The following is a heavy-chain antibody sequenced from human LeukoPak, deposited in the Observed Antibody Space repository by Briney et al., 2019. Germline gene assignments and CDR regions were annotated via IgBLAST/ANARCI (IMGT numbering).Heavy chain of an antibody. J-gene: IGHJ4*02. CDR3: ARSPGVRGVIMSLDY. Sequence: PGGSLRLSCAASGFTFSSYSMNWVRQAPGKGLEWVSSISSSSSYIYYADSVKGRFTISRDNAKNSLYLQMNSLRAEDTAVYYCARSPGVRGVIMSLDYWGQGTLVTVSS. V-gene: IGHV3-21*01. D-gene: IGHD3-10*01. CDR1: GFTFSSYS. CDR2: ISSSSSYI.